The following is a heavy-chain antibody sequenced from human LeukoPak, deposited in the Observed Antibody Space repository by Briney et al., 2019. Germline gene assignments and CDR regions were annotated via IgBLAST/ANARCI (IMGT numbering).Heavy chain of an antibody. CDR3: AKLRAGAAAAA. J-gene: IGHJ5*02. V-gene: IGHV3-30*18. D-gene: IGHD6-13*01. CDR2: ISYDGSNK. CDR1: GFTFSSYG. Sequence: GRSLRLSCAASGFTFSSYGMHWVRQAPGKGLEWVAVISYDGSNKYYADSVKGRFTISRDNSKNTLYLQMNSLRAEDTAVYYCAKLRAGAAAAAWGQGTLVTVSS.